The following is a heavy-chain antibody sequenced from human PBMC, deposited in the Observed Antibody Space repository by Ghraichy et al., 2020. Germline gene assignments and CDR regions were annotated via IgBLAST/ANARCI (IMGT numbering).Heavy chain of an antibody. CDR3: AKGGVADSIAYFDY. J-gene: IGHJ4*02. CDR2: ISGSGGST. Sequence: GSLRLSCAASGFTFSSNVMNWVRQAPGMGLEWVSAISGSGGSTNYADSVKGRFTISRDNSKNTLYLQMNSLRAEDTAVYYCAKGGVADSIAYFDYWGQGTLVTVSS. D-gene: IGHD3-22*01. V-gene: IGHV3-23*01. CDR1: GFTFSSNV.